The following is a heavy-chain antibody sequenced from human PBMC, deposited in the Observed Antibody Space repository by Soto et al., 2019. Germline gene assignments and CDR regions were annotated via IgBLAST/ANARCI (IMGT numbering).Heavy chain of an antibody. J-gene: IGHJ5*02. CDR3: AKGIAARVPRGWFDP. CDR2: ISYDGSNK. CDR1: GFTFSSYG. Sequence: QVQLVESGGSVVQPGRSLRLSCAASGFTFSSYGMHWVRQAPGKGLEWVAVISYDGSNKYYADSVKGRFTISRDNSKNTLYLQMNSLRAEDTAVYYCAKGIAARVPRGWFDPWGQGTLVTVSS. D-gene: IGHD6-6*01. V-gene: IGHV3-30*18.